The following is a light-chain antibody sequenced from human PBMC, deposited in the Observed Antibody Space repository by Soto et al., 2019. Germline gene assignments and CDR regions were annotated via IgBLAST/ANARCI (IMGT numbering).Light chain of an antibody. V-gene: IGKV3-20*01. CDR2: GAF. Sequence: EIVLTQSPGTLSLSPGERATLYCRASQSVASNTLAWYQQKPGQAPRLLIYGAFTRATGIPDRVSGSGSGTDFTLSISRLEPEDFAVYYCQQYGTSPYTFGQGTNLET. J-gene: IGKJ2*01. CDR3: QQYGTSPYT. CDR1: QSVASNT.